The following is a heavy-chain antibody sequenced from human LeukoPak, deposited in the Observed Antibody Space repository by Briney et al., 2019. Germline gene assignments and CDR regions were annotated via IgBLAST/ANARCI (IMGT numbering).Heavy chain of an antibody. CDR1: GDSVCSNSAA. J-gene: IGHJ4*02. CDR3: ARDRTGDLYIDY. D-gene: IGHD7-27*01. Sequence: SQTLSLTCAISGDSVCSNSAAWNWIRQSPSRGLEWLGRTYYRSKWYNNYAIFVKSRITINSDTSKNQFSLQLNSVTPEDTAVYYCARDRTGDLYIDYWGQGTLVTVSS. V-gene: IGHV6-1*01. CDR2: TYYRSKWYN.